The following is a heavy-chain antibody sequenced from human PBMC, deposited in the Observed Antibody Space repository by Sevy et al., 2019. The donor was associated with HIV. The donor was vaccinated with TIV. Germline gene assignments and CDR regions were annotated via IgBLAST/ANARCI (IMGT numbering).Heavy chain of an antibody. CDR2: IIPIFGTA. CDR3: ARDSATYYDSSGYGNYYYYYGMDV. V-gene: IGHV1-69*13. CDR1: GYTFTGYY. D-gene: IGHD3-22*01. Sequence: ASVKVSCKASGYTFTGYYLHWVRQAPGQGLEWMGGIIPIFGTANYAQKFQGRVTITADESTSTAYMELSSLRSEDTAVYYCARDSATYYDSSGYGNYYYYYGMDVWGQGTTVTVSS. J-gene: IGHJ6*02.